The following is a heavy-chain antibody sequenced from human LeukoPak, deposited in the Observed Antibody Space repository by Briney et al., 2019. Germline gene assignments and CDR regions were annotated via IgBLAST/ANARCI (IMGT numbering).Heavy chain of an antibody. J-gene: IGHJ4*02. V-gene: IGHV3-23*01. Sequence: GESLRLSCAASGFTFSHFAMSWVRQAPGKGLHWVSTISGSGNKTYDADSVKGRFTISRDNSKDTLYLQMTGLRAEDTAVYYCAKLKRVGIAPFDDWGQGTLVTVSS. CDR2: ISGSGNKT. D-gene: IGHD3-10*01. CDR3: AKLKRVGIAPFDD. CDR1: GFTFSHFA.